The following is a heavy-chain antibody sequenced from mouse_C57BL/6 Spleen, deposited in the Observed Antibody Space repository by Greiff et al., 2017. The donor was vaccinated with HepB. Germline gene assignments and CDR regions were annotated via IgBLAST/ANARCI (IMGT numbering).Heavy chain of an antibody. Sequence: VQLQQPGAELVMPGASVKLSCKASGYTFTSYWMHWVKQRPGQGLEWIGEIDPSDSYTNYNQKFKGKSTLTVDKSSSTAYMQISSLTSEDSAVYYCARGDYGSSYWYFDVWGTGTTVTVSS. J-gene: IGHJ1*03. V-gene: IGHV1-69*01. CDR1: GYTFTSYW. CDR2: IDPSDSYT. D-gene: IGHD1-1*01. CDR3: ARGDYGSSYWYFDV.